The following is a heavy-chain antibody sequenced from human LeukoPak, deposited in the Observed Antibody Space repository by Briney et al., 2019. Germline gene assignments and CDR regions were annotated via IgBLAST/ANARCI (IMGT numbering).Heavy chain of an antibody. CDR2: ISWNSGSI. CDR3: AKDLRGYSYGSSLDY. V-gene: IGHV3-9*03. Sequence: GGSLRLSCAASGFTFDDYAMHWVRQAPGKGLEWVSGISWNSGSIGYADSVKGRFTISRDNAKNSLYLQMNSLRAEDMALYYCAKDLRGYSYGSSLDYWGQGTLVTVSS. CDR1: GFTFDDYA. D-gene: IGHD5-18*01. J-gene: IGHJ4*02.